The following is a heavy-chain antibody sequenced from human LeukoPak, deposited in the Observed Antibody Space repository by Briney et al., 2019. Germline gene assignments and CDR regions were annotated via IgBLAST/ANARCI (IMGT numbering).Heavy chain of an antibody. CDR1: EFTFNTYG. CDR3: AKIRLLWFGELLPQFDY. J-gene: IGHJ4*02. CDR2: ISGSGGST. D-gene: IGHD3-10*01. Sequence: GGSLRLSCAASEFTFNTYGMSWFRQAPGKGLEWVSAISGSGGSTYYADSVKGRFTISRDNSKNTLYLQMNSLRAEDTAVYYCAKIRLLWFGELLPQFDYWGQGTLVTVSS. V-gene: IGHV3-23*01.